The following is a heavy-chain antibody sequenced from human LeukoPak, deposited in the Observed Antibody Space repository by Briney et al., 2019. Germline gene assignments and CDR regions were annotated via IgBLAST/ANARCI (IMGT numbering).Heavy chain of an antibody. Sequence: SETLSLTCTVSGGSLSSSGYYWGWIRQPPGKGLEWIGSIYYSGSTYYNPSLKSRVTISVDTSNNQPSLKLSSVTAADTAVFYCARHFYSANYYFDYWGQGTLVTVSS. CDR2: IYYSGST. CDR3: ARHFYSANYYFDY. D-gene: IGHD4-11*01. J-gene: IGHJ4*02. V-gene: IGHV4-39*01. CDR1: GGSLSSSGYY.